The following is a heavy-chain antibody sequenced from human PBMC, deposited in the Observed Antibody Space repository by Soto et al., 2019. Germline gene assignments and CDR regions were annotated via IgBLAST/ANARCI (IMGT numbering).Heavy chain of an antibody. D-gene: IGHD1-26*01. CDR2: INHSGST. CDR1: GGSFSGYY. J-gene: IGHJ4*02. CDR3: ARGLRGSYNYFDY. V-gene: IGHV4-34*01. Sequence: SETLSLTCAVYGGSFSGYYWSWIRQPPGKGLEWIGEINHSGSTNYNPSLKSRVTISVDTSKNQFSLKLSSVTAADTAVYYCARGLRGSYNYFDYWGQGTLVTVSS.